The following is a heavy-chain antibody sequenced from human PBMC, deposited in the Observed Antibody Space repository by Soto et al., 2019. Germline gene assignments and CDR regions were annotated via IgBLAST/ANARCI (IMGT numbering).Heavy chain of an antibody. V-gene: IGHV1-69*13. D-gene: IGHD3-16*02. CDR2: IIPIFGTA. CDR3: ARDDYDYVWGSYLSYFDY. J-gene: IGHJ4*02. Sequence: SVKVSCKASGGTFSSYAISWVRQAPGQGLEWMGGIIPIFGTANYAQKFQGRVTITADESTSTAYMELSSLRSEDTAVYYCARDDYDYVWGSYLSYFDYWGQGTLVTVSS. CDR1: GGTFSSYA.